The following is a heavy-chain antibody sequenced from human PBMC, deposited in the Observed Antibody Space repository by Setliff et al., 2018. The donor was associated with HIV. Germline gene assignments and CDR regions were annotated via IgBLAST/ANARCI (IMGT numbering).Heavy chain of an antibody. CDR2: IRSDGSNK. Sequence: GESLKISCATSGLTFSNCGMHWVRQAPGKGLEWVASIRSDGSNKYYADSVTGRFTISRGDSKNTLYLQMNSLRAEDTAVYYCAKDKGQKYADYWGQGTMVTVSS. CDR1: GLTFSNCG. J-gene: IGHJ4*02. D-gene: IGHD3-10*01. CDR3: AKDKGQKYADY. V-gene: IGHV3-30*02.